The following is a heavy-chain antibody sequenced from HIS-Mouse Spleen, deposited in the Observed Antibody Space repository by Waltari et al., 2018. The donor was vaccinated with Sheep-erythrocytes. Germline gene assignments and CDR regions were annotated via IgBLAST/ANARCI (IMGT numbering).Heavy chain of an antibody. CDR2: ISSSSSYI. CDR3: ARDTGTDAFDI. V-gene: IGHV3-21*01. J-gene: IGHJ3*02. Sequence: EVQLVESGGGLVKRGGSLRVSCAASGCTFSSYRMNWVRQAPGKGLEWVSSISSSSSYIYYADSVKGRFTISRDNAKNSLYLQMNSLRAEDTAVYYCARDTGTDAFDIWGQGTMVTVSS. CDR1: GCTFSSYR. D-gene: IGHD1-1*01.